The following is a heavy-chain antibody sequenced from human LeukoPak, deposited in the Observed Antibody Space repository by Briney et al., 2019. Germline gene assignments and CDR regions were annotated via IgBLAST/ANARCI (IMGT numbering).Heavy chain of an antibody. CDR1: GGSISSYY. D-gene: IGHD3-10*01. V-gene: IGHV4-59*01. Sequence: SETLSLTCTVSGGSISSYYWSWIRQPPGKGLEWIGYIYYSGSTNYNPSLKSRVTISVDTSKNQFSLKLSSVTAADTAVYYCARDYRITIVRGVIITHAFDIWGQGTMVTVSS. CDR3: ARDYRITIVRGVIITHAFDI. CDR2: IYYSGST. J-gene: IGHJ3*02.